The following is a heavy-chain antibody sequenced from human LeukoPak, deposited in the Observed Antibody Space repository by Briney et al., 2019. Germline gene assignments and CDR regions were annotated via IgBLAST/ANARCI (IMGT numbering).Heavy chain of an antibody. Sequence: GESLKISCKGSGYSFTSYWIGRVRQMPGKGPEWMGIIYPGDSDTRYSPSFQGQVTISADKSISTAYLQWSSLKASDTAMYYCARHISGGDIVVVPSAIPYEYWGQGTLVTVSS. D-gene: IGHD2-2*02. CDR3: ARHISGGDIVVVPSAIPYEY. V-gene: IGHV5-51*01. CDR2: IYPGDSDT. CDR1: GYSFTSYW. J-gene: IGHJ4*02.